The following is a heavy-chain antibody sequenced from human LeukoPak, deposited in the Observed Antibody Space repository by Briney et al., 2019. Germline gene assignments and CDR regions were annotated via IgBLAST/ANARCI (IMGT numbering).Heavy chain of an antibody. D-gene: IGHD3-22*01. CDR3: ARSPYDSSGYPDY. CDR1: GGSISSSSYY. J-gene: IGHJ4*02. Sequence: SETLSLTCTVSGGSISSSSYYWGWIRQPPGKGLEWIGYIYYSGSTNYNPSLKSRVTISVDTSKNQFSLKLSSVTAADTAVYYCARSPYDSSGYPDYWGQGTLVTVSS. V-gene: IGHV4-61*05. CDR2: IYYSGST.